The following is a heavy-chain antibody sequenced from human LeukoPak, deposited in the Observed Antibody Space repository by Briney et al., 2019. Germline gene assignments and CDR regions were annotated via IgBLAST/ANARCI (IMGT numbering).Heavy chain of an antibody. CDR2: IYHSGST. V-gene: IGHV4-59*12. J-gene: IGHJ5*02. CDR3: ARGEYSSSSWWFDP. Sequence: SETLSLTCTVSGGSISSYYWSWIRQPPGKGLEWIGYIYHSGSTYYNPSLKSRVTISVDRSKNQFSLKLSSVTAADTAVYYCARGEYSSSSWWFDPWGQGTLVTVSS. CDR1: GGSISSYY. D-gene: IGHD6-6*01.